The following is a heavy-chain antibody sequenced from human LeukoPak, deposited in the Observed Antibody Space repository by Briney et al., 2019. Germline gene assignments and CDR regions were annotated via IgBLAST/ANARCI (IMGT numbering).Heavy chain of an antibody. V-gene: IGHV4-59*08. D-gene: IGHD3-9*01. J-gene: IGHJ4*02. CDR1: GGSISSYY. CDR2: IYYSGST. CDR3: ARIMGDYNILTGLYLNYNFDY. Sequence: SETLSLTCTVSGGSISSYYWSWIRQPPGKGLEWIGYIYYSGSTNYNPSLKSRVTMSVDTSKNQVSLKLWSGTAADTAVYYCARIMGDYNILTGLYLNYNFDYWGQGTLVTVSS.